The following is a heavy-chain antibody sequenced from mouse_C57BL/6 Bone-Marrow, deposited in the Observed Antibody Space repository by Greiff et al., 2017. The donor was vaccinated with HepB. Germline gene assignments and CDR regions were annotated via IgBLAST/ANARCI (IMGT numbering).Heavy chain of an antibody. Sequence: EVKVVESGGGLVQPGGSLKLSCAASGFTFSDYGMAWVRQAPRKGPEWVAFISNLAYSIYYADTVTGRFTISRENAKNTLYLEMSSLRSEDTAMYYCARYYYGSSYNYFDYWGQGTTLTVSS. J-gene: IGHJ2*01. V-gene: IGHV5-15*01. CDR2: ISNLAYSI. D-gene: IGHD1-1*01. CDR3: ARYYYGSSYNYFDY. CDR1: GFTFSDYG.